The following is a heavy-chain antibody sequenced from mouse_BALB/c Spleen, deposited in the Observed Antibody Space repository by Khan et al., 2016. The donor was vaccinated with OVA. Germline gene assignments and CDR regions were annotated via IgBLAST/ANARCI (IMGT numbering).Heavy chain of an antibody. CDR1: GFSLTSYG. V-gene: IGHV2-9*02. Sequence: QVQLKESGPGLVAPSQTLSITCTVSGFSLTSYGVHWVRQPPGKGLEWLGVIWAGGSTNHNSALMSRLSISKDNSTSQVFLKMHSLQTEDTAIDYCARAFYYGAWFAYWGQGTLVTVSA. CDR3: ARAFYYGAWFAY. D-gene: IGHD1-1*01. J-gene: IGHJ3*01. CDR2: IWAGGST.